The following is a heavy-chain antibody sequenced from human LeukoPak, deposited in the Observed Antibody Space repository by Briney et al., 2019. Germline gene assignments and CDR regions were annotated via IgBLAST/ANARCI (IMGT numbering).Heavy chain of an antibody. Sequence: GGSLRLSCAASGFSFGGYALHWVRQAPGKGLEWVASISWNSGDIVHADSVKGRFTISRENAKNSLYLQMNSLRADDTAVYYCARGHDLFDCWGRGTLVTVSS. CDR3: ARGHDLFDC. CDR2: ISWNSGDI. J-gene: IGHJ4*02. CDR1: GFSFGGYA. V-gene: IGHV3-9*01.